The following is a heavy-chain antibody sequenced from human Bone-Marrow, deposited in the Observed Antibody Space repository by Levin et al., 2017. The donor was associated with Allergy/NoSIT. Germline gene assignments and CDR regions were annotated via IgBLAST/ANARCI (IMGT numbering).Heavy chain of an antibody. Sequence: PSETLSLTCTVSGGSISSYYWSWIRQPPGKGLEWIGYIYYSGSTNYNPSLKSRVTISVDTSKNQFSLKLSSVTAADTAVYYCARDNSKYSSSWYPNPNWFDPWGQGTLVTVSS. CDR3: ARDNSKYSSSWYPNPNWFDP. CDR2: IYYSGST. D-gene: IGHD6-13*01. V-gene: IGHV4-59*01. CDR1: GGSISSYY. J-gene: IGHJ5*02.